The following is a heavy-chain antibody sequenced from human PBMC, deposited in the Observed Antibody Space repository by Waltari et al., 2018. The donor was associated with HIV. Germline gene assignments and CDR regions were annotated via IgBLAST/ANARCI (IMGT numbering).Heavy chain of an antibody. Sequence: EVQWVESGGGLVQPGRSLRLSCAAPAFTFDEYTIHWVRHAPGTGMEWVSCISWNSRSVAYAASVNGRFSVSRDNAKTSVSLQIHSLRTEDTALYYCAKEDGPFGDILTGHFAFDYWGQGVLVTVSS. J-gene: IGHJ4*02. CDR1: AFTFDEYT. D-gene: IGHD3-9*01. V-gene: IGHV3-9*01. CDR3: AKEDGPFGDILTGHFAFDY. CDR2: ISWNSRSV.